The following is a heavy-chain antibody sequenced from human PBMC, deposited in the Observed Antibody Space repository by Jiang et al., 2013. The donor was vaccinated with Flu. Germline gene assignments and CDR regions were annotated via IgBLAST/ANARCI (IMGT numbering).Heavy chain of an antibody. CDR3: ARNAPKTGAFDY. Sequence: GNTGYAQKFQGRVTMTRSTSLSTAYMELSSLRSEDTAVYYCARNAPKTGAFDYWGQGTLVTVSS. CDR2: GNT. V-gene: IGHV1-8*01. J-gene: IGHJ4*02. D-gene: IGHD2-8*01.